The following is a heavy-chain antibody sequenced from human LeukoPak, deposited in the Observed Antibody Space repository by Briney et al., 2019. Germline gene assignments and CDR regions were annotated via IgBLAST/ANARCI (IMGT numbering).Heavy chain of an antibody. CDR1: GGSISTRNYD. CDR2: IFYSGST. J-gene: IGHJ3*02. Sequence: PSETLSLTCTVSGGSISTRNYDWGWSRQPPGKGLEWSGNIFYSGSTYYSPSPRSRVTISLDTSRNQVSLNLNSVTAPDAAVYYCANSNGYGLVDIWGQGQMVPVSS. V-gene: IGHV4-39*07. D-gene: IGHD3-10*01. CDR3: ANSNGYGLVDI.